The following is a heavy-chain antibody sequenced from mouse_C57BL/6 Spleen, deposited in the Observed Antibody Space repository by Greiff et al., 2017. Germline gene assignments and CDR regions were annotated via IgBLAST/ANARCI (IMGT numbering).Heavy chain of an antibody. CDR2: IYPRDGST. V-gene: IGHV1-78*01. D-gene: IGHD1-1*01. Sequence: LVESDAELVKPGASVKISCKVSGYTFTDHTIHWMKQRPEQGLEWIGYIYPRDGSTKYYEKFKGKATLTADKSSSTAYMQLNSLTSEDSAVYYCAKREYYGRGAMDYWGQGTSVTVSS. J-gene: IGHJ4*01. CDR3: AKREYYGRGAMDY. CDR1: GYTFTDHT.